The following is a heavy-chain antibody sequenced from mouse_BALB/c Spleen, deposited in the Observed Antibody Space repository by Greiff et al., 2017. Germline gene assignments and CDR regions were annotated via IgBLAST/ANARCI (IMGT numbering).Heavy chain of an antibody. CDR2: ISSGGST. D-gene: IGHD1-1*01. V-gene: IGHV5-6-5*01. CDR1: GFTFSSYA. CDR3: AREGGSSFAY. Sequence: DVKLQESGGGLVKPGGSLKLSCAASGFTFSSYAMSWVRQTPEKRLEWVASISSGGSTYYPDSVKGRFTISRDNARNILYLQMSSLRSEDTAMYYCAREGGSSFAYWGQGTLVTVSA. J-gene: IGHJ3*01.